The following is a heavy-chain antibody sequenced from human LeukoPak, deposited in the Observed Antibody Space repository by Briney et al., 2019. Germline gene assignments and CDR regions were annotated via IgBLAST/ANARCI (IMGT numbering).Heavy chain of an antibody. CDR3: AARPGGYASFDI. D-gene: IGHD3-16*01. CDR2: ISAYNGNT. Sequence: ASVKVSCKASGYTFTSYGISWVRQAPGQGLEWMGWISAYNGNTNYAQKLQGRVTMTTDTSTSTAYMELSSLTSEDTAVYYCAARPGGYASFDIWGQGTMVTVSS. V-gene: IGHV1-18*01. J-gene: IGHJ3*02. CDR1: GYTFTSYG.